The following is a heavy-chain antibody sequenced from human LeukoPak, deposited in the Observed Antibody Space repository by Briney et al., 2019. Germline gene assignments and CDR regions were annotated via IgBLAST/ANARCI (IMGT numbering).Heavy chain of an antibody. D-gene: IGHD3-22*01. CDR2: INPNSGGT. Sequence: ASVKVSCKASGYTFTGYYMHWVRQAPGQGLEWMGWINPNSGGTNYAQKFQGRVTMTRGTSISTAYMELSRLRSDDTAVYYCASPLPYYYDSSGYYYFYWGQGTLVTVSS. J-gene: IGHJ4*02. V-gene: IGHV1-2*02. CDR3: ASPLPYYYDSSGYYYFY. CDR1: GYTFTGYY.